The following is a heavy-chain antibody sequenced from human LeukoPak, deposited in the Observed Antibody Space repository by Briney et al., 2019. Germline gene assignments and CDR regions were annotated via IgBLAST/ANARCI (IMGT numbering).Heavy chain of an antibody. CDR2: IIPILGIA. D-gene: IGHD2-15*01. CDR1: GYTFTSYA. J-gene: IGHJ6*02. Sequence: SVKVSCKASGYTFTSYAISWVRQAPGQGLEWMGRIIPILGIANYAQKFQGRVTITADKSTSTAYMELSSLRSEDTAVYYCARDGYCSGGSCSSFHYYYYYGMDVWGQGTTVTVSS. CDR3: ARDGYCSGGSCSSFHYYYYYGMDV. V-gene: IGHV1-69*04.